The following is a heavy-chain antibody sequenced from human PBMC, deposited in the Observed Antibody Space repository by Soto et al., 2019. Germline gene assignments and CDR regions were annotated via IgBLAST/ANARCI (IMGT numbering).Heavy chain of an antibody. CDR1: GFSFSSYA. V-gene: IGHV3-23*01. CDR3: AKDRSQGAVAGTSDFGY. Sequence: EVQMLESGGGLVQAGGSLRLSCAASGFSFSSYALNWVRQAPGKGLEWVSTISGRGGRAYYADSVKGRFTISRDNSKNALYLQLDSLRAEDTAVYYCAKDRSQGAVAGTSDFGYWGQGTLVTVSS. CDR2: ISGRGGRA. J-gene: IGHJ4*02. D-gene: IGHD6-19*01.